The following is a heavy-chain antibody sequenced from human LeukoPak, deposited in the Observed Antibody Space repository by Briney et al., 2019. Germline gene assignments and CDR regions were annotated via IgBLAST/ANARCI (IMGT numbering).Heavy chain of an antibody. CDR3: VKEWGDSVNWNYGDC. CDR2: ISGGGYRT. CDR1: GFTFSSYD. Sequence: AGGSLRLSCAATGFTFSSYDMAWVRQAPGKGLEWVASISGGGYRTYYAESAKGRFIVSRDNSKDTLHLQMDSLRVDDTAVYYCVKEWGDSVNWNYGDCWGQGTLVTVSS. J-gene: IGHJ4*02. D-gene: IGHD1-7*01. V-gene: IGHV3-23*01.